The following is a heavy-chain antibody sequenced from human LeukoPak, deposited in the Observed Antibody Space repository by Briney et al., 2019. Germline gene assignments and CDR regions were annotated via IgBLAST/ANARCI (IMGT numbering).Heavy chain of an antibody. D-gene: IGHD1-26*01. V-gene: IGHV1-46*01. Sequence: ASVKVSCKASGYIFTGYYMHWVRQTPGQGLEWMGLINPTGGSTGYAQKFQGRVTMTRDMSTSTDYMEVSSLRSEDTAIYYCARDNSVGDNAWWFDPWGQGTLVTVSS. CDR1: GYIFTGYY. J-gene: IGHJ5*02. CDR2: INPTGGST. CDR3: ARDNSVGDNAWWFDP.